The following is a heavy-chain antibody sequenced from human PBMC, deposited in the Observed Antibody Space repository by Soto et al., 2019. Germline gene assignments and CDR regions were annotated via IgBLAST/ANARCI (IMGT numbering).Heavy chain of an antibody. J-gene: IGHJ4*02. CDR2: IKSKTDGGTT. CDR1: GFTFSMAW. CDR3: TNDYGDYRVYFDY. D-gene: IGHD4-17*01. V-gene: IGHV3-15*01. Sequence: EVQLVDSGGGVVKPGGSLRLSCAASGFTFSMAWMSWVRQAPGKGLEWVGRIKSKTDGGTTDYAAPVKGRFTISRDDSNNILYLQMNSLNIEDTAIYYCTNDYGDYRVYFDYWGQVTLVTVSS.